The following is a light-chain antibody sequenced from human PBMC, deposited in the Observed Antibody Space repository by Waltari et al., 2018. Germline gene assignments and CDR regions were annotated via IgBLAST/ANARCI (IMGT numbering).Light chain of an antibody. CDR2: DVT. Sequence: QSALTQPASVSGSPGQSITISCSGTGNDVGGYIYVSWYQQHPGKAPNLAIFDVTNRPSGVSTRFSGSKSDNAASLTISGLQPEDEADYYCSSYASSATVIFGGGTKLTVL. V-gene: IGLV2-14*03. J-gene: IGLJ2*01. CDR1: GNDVGGYIY. CDR3: SSYASSATVI.